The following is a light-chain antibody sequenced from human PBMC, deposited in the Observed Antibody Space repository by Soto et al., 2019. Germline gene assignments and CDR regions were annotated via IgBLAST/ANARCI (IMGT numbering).Light chain of an antibody. J-gene: IGLJ1*01. CDR2: EVS. CDR1: SSDVGGYNY. Sequence: QSALTQPASVSGSPGQSITISCTGTSSDVGGYNYVSWYQQHPGKAPKLMIYEVSNRPSGVSNRFSGSKSGNTASLTISGVQAEDDADYYCSSYTSNSTYVLGTGTKLTVL. V-gene: IGLV2-14*01. CDR3: SSYTSNSTYV.